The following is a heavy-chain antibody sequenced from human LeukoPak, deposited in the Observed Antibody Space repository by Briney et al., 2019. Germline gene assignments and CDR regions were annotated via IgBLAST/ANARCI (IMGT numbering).Heavy chain of an antibody. CDR1: GFTFSSYA. V-gene: IGHV3-23*01. CDR2: ISGSGGST. Sequence: GGSLRLSCAASGFTFSSYAMSWVRQAPGKGLEWVSAISGSGGSTYYADSVKGRFTISRDNSKNSLYLQMNSLRAEDTAVYYCARDGSTNEDDYYGMDVWGQGTTVTVSS. CDR3: ARDGSTNEDDYYGMDV. D-gene: IGHD2-2*01. J-gene: IGHJ6*02.